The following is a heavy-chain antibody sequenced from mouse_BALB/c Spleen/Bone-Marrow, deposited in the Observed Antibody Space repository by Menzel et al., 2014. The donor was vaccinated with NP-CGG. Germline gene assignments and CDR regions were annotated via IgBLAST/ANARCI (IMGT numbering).Heavy chain of an antibody. J-gene: IGHJ4*01. CDR1: GYAFTNYW. Sequence: QVQLKESGAELVRPGTSVKVSCKASGYAFTNYWIEWIKQRPGQGLEWIGVINPGSGGINYNEKFKGKATLTADKSSSTAYMQLSGLTSDDSAVYFCARELVRGMDYWGQGTSVTVSS. D-gene: IGHD1-1*01. CDR3: ARELVRGMDY. V-gene: IGHV1-54*01. CDR2: INPGSGGI.